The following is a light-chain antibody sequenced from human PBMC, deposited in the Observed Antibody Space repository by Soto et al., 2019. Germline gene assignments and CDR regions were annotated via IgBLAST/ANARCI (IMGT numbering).Light chain of an antibody. Sequence: QSALTQPASVSGSPGQSITISCTGTSSDVGGYNYVSWYQQHPGKAPKLMIYEVSNRPSGVSNRFSGSKSGNTASLTISGLQAVDEADYYCSSYSDTNIYVFGTGTKVTVL. J-gene: IGLJ1*01. V-gene: IGLV2-14*01. CDR3: SSYSDTNIYV. CDR2: EVS. CDR1: SSDVGGYNY.